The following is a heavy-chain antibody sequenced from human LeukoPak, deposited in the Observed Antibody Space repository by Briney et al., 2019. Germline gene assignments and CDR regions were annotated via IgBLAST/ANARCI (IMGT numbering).Heavy chain of an antibody. D-gene: IGHD3-16*01. CDR1: GFTFSSYA. CDR2: ISYDGSNK. CDR3: ASRYYDYVWGSSPFDY. Sequence: AGGSLRLSCAASGFTFSSYAMHWVRQAPGKGLEWVAVISYDGSNKYYADSVKGRFTISRDNSKNTLYLQMNSLRAEDTAVYYCASRYYDYVWGSSPFDYWGQGTLVTVSS. V-gene: IGHV3-30*04. J-gene: IGHJ4*02.